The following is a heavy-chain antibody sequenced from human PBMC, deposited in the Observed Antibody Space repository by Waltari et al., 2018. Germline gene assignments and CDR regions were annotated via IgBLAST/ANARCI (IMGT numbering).Heavy chain of an antibody. V-gene: IGHV4-59*01. CDR1: GGSISSYY. J-gene: IGHJ5*02. CDR3: ARGAPLVVLTGYSPFDP. D-gene: IGHD3-9*01. CDR2: ISYSGST. Sequence: QVQLQESGPGLVKPSETLSLTCTVSGGSISSYYWSWIRQPPGKGLEGIGYISYSGSTNDNPTLKSRVTISVDTSKNQFSLKLSSVTAADTAVYYCARGAPLVVLTGYSPFDPWGQGTLVTVSS.